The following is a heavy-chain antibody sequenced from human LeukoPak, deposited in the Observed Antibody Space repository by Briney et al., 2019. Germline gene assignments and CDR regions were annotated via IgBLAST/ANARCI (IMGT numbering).Heavy chain of an antibody. V-gene: IGHV1-18*01. J-gene: IGHJ4*02. Sequence: ASVKVSCKASGYTFTSYGFSRMRQPPAQGLEWMGWISAYNGNTNNAQKLQGRVTMTTDTSTSTAYMELRSLRSDDTAVYYCARDYLVGALDYWGQGTLVTVSS. CDR3: ARDYLVGALDY. CDR2: ISAYNGNT. CDR1: GYTFTSYG. D-gene: IGHD1-26*01.